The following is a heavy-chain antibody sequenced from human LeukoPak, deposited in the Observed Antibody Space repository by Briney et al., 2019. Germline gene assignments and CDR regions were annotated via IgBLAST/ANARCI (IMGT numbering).Heavy chain of an antibody. D-gene: IGHD3-3*01. Sequence: ASVKVSCKASGYTFTSYGISWVRQAPGQGLEWMGWISAYNGNTNYAQKLQGRVTMTTDTSTSTAYMELRSLRSDDTAVYYCARDTPVGYYDFWGGYYTAFDYWGQGTLVTVSS. CDR2: ISAYNGNT. CDR1: GYTFTSYG. J-gene: IGHJ4*02. V-gene: IGHV1-18*01. CDR3: ARDTPVGYYDFWGGYYTAFDY.